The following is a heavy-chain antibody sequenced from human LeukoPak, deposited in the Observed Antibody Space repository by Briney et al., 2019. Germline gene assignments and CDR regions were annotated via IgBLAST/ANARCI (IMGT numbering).Heavy chain of an antibody. CDR3: ARGSGKAGAYYYYYMDV. Sequence: GGSLRLSCAASGFTFSMYGMSWVRQAPGKGLEWVSGISASGGSTYYADSVKGRFTISGDNAKNSLYLQMNSLRAEDTAVYYCARGSGKAGAYYYYYMDVWGKGTTVTISS. D-gene: IGHD6-19*01. J-gene: IGHJ6*03. CDR1: GFTFSMYG. CDR2: ISASGGST. V-gene: IGHV3-23*01.